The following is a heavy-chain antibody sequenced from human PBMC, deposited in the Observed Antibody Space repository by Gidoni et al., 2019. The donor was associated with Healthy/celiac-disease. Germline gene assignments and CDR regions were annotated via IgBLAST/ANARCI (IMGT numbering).Heavy chain of an antibody. CDR3: ARRAGIAAAGTLGSYYGMDV. CDR1: GGSISSSSYN. CDR2: IYYSGST. J-gene: IGHJ6*02. D-gene: IGHD6-13*01. V-gene: IGHV4-39*01. Sequence: QLQLQESGPGLVKPSETLSLTCTVSGGSISSSSYNWGWIRQPPGKGLEWIGRIYYSGSTYYNPSLKSRVTISVDPSKNQFSLKLSSVTAADPAVYYCARRAGIAAAGTLGSYYGMDVWGQGTTVTVSS.